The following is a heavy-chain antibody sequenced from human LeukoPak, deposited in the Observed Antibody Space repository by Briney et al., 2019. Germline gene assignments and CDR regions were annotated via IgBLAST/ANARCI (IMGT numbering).Heavy chain of an antibody. D-gene: IGHD6-19*01. CDR3: ATIGVGVAGTNVFDY. CDR2: ITGGGAST. CDR1: GFTFSSYG. V-gene: IGHV3-23*01. J-gene: IGHJ4*02. Sequence: GGSLRLSCAASGFTFSSYGMTWVRQAPGKGLEWVSAITGGGASTYYANSVKGRSTISRDSSKNTVYLQMNSLRAEDTAVYYCATIGVGVAGTNVFDYWGQGTLVTVSS.